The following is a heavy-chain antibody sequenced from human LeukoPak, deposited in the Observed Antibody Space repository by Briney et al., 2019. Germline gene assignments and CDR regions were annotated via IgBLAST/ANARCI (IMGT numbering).Heavy chain of an antibody. D-gene: IGHD4-17*01. CDR2: ISYDGSNK. CDR1: GFTFSSYA. V-gene: IGHV3-30-3*01. Sequence: PGRSLRLSCAASGFTFSSYAMHWVRQAPGKGLEWVAVISYDGSNKYYADSVKGRFTISRDTSKNTLYLQMNSLRAEDTAVYYCAKDAETVTTWGEYFDYWGQGTLVTVSS. J-gene: IGHJ4*02. CDR3: AKDAETVTTWGEYFDY.